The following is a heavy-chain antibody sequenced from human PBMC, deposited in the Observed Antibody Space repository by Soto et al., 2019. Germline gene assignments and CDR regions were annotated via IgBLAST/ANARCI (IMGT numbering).Heavy chain of an antibody. CDR2: FIPTLATS. CDR1: AGTFSIYT. V-gene: IGHV1-69*08. J-gene: IGHJ4*02. Sequence: QVQLVQSGAEVKKPGSSVRVSCKASAGTFSIYTVIWVRQAPGQGLEWMGRFIPTLATSNYAQRFQGRVRITADKSRDTTYLELDSLRSEDTAVYYCASGGKSQLDCWGQGTLVTVSS. CDR3: ASGGKSQLDC.